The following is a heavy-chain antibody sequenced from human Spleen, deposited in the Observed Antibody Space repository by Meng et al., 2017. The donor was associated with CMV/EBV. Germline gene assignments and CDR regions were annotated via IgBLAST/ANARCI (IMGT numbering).Heavy chain of an antibody. Sequence: GESLKISCAASGFTFDDYGMTWVRQAPGKGLEWVSGITGDGGSAYYADSVQGRFTSSRDNSKNTLYLQMNSLRAEDTAVYYCAKDLNYYGEFDYWGQGTLVTSPQ. D-gene: IGHD3-10*01. CDR1: GFTFDDYG. CDR2: ITGDGGSA. CDR3: AKDLNYYGEFDY. V-gene: IGHV3-23*01. J-gene: IGHJ4*02.